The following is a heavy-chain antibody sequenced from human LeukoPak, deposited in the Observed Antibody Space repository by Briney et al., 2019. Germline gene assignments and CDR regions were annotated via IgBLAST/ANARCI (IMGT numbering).Heavy chain of an antibody. Sequence: GGSLRLSCAASGFTFSTYWMHWVRQAPGKGLEWVAVISYDGSNKYYADSVKGRFTISRDNSKNTLYLQMNSLRAEDTAVYYCARYIVGADYFDYWGQGTLVTVSS. J-gene: IGHJ4*02. CDR2: ISYDGSNK. D-gene: IGHD1-26*01. CDR3: ARYIVGADYFDY. CDR1: GFTFSTYW. V-gene: IGHV3-30-3*01.